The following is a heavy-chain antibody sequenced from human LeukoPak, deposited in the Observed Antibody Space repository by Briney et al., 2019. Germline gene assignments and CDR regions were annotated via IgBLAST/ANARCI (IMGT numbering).Heavy chain of an antibody. D-gene: IGHD4-17*01. J-gene: IGHJ4*02. CDR3: ARPMTTVTTSLKY. CDR2: INPNTGVT. CDR1: GYTFTGYY. V-gene: IGHV1-2*02. Sequence: GASVKVSCKASGYTFTGYYMHWVRQAPGQGLEWMGWINPNTGVTNYAQRFQGRVTMTRDTSISTAYMELSRLRSDDTAVYYCARPMTTVTTSLKYWGQGNLVTVSS.